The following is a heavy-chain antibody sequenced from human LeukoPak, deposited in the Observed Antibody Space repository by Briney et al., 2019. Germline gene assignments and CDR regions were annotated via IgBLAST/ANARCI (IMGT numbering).Heavy chain of an antibody. Sequence: ASVKVSCKASGPTFTGYYIHWVRQAPGQGLEWMGWINPNSGNTGYAQKFQGRVTMTRNTSISTAYMELSSLRSEDTAVYYCARSPNWFDPWGQGTLVTVSS. CDR1: GPTFTGYY. CDR3: ARSPNWFDP. CDR2: INPNSGNT. V-gene: IGHV1-8*02. J-gene: IGHJ5*02.